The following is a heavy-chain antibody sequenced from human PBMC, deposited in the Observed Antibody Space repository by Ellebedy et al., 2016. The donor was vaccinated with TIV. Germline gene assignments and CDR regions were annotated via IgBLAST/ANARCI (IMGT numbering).Heavy chain of an antibody. CDR1: GFTFSSYW. D-gene: IGHD4-17*01. Sequence: LSLTCAAPGFTFSSYWMSWFRQAPGKGLERVANINQDGSETYYVDSVKGRFTISRDNAKNSLYLQMNSLRAEDTAVYYCSRHTDYALDYWGQGALVTVSS. CDR2: INQDGSET. CDR3: SRHTDYALDY. J-gene: IGHJ4*02. V-gene: IGHV3-7*01.